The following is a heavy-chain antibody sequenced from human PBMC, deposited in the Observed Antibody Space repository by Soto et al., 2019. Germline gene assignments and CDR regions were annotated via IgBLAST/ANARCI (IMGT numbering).Heavy chain of an antibody. CDR1: GFTFNTYA. CDR2: ISHDGSTN. J-gene: IGHJ4*02. D-gene: IGHD3-3*01. CDR3: ARPDFAVARFFDY. Sequence: QVKLVESGGGVVQPGRSLRLSCAASGFTFNTYAMHWVRQAPGKGLEWVAVISHDGSTNYYADSVKGRFTISRDNSKTPLYLHMNRPRAEDTAVFYCARPDFAVARFFDYWGQGALVTVSS. V-gene: IGHV3-30-3*01.